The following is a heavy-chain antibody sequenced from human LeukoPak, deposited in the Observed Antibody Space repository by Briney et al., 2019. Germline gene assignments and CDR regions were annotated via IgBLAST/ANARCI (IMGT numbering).Heavy chain of an antibody. CDR1: GFTFSNYA. CDR2: ISGSGSST. V-gene: IGHV3-23*01. J-gene: IGHJ6*02. Sequence: GGSLRLSCVASGFTFSNYAMTWVRQAPGKGLERASGISGSGSSTYYVDSVKGRFTISRDNSKNTLYLQVNSLRAEDTAVYYCAKGNVGMDVWGQGTTVTVSS. CDR3: AKGNVGMDV. D-gene: IGHD1-1*01.